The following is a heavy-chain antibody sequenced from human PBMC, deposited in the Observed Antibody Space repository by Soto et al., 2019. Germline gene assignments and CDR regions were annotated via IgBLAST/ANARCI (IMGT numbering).Heavy chain of an antibody. D-gene: IGHD5-18*01. CDR1: GFTFSSYA. CDR3: AKARIQLWFRENDY. J-gene: IGHJ4*02. Sequence: PGGSLRLSCAASGFTFSSYAMSWVRQAPGKGLEWVSAISGSGGSTYYADSVRGRFTISRDNSKNTLYLQMNSLRAEDTAVYYCAKARIQLWFRENDYWGQGTLVTVSS. CDR2: ISGSGGST. V-gene: IGHV3-23*01.